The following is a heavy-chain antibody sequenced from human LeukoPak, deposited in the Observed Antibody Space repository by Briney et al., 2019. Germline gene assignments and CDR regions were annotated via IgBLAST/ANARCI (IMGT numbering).Heavy chain of an antibody. CDR1: GFTFDDFG. D-gene: IGHD3-10*01. CDR3: ARRVDGSGRYRGYYYYYMDV. CDR2: INWNGAST. Sequence: PGGSLRLSCAAPGFTFDDFGMRWGRQTPGKGLGLGSGINWNGASTGYADSVKGRFTISRDNAKNSLYLQMNSLRAEDTALYYCARRVDGSGRYRGYYYYYMDVWGKGTTVTISS. J-gene: IGHJ6*03. V-gene: IGHV3-20*04.